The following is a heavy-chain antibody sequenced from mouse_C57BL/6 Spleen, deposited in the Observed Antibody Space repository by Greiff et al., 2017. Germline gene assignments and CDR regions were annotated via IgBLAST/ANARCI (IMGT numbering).Heavy chain of an antibody. CDR1: GYAFTNYL. CDR2: INPGSGGT. CDR3: ARSTTVVADY. J-gene: IGHJ2*01. D-gene: IGHD1-1*01. V-gene: IGHV1-54*01. Sequence: VMLVESGAELVRPGTSVKVSCKASGYAFTNYLIEWVQQRPGQGLEWIGVINPGSGGTNYNEKFKGKATLTADKSSSTAYMRLSSLTSDDAAVYFCARSTTVVADYWGQGTTLTVSA.